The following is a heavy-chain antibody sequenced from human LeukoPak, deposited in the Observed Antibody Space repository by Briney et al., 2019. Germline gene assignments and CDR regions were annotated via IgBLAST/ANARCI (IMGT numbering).Heavy chain of an antibody. D-gene: IGHD3-10*01. CDR3: ARGPYYYGSGSYLSYYYMDV. V-gene: IGHV1-8*01. CDR1: GYTFTSYD. J-gene: IGHJ6*03. Sequence: ASVKVSCKASGYTFTSYDINWVRQATGQELEWMGWMNPNSGNTGYAQKFQGRVTMTRNTSISTAYMELSSLRSEDTAVYYCARGPYYYGSGSYLSYYYMDVWGKGTTVTVSS. CDR2: MNPNSGNT.